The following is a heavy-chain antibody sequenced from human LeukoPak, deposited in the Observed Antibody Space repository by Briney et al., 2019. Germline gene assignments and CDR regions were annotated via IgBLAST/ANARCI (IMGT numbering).Heavy chain of an antibody. D-gene: IGHD1-26*01. CDR1: GFTFDDYG. J-gene: IGHJ4*02. CDR2: INWNGGST. V-gene: IGHV3-20*04. CDR3: ARGVGGSYFGDYDY. Sequence: GGSLRLSCAASGFTFDDYGMSWVRQAPGKGLEWVSGINWNGGSTGYADSVKGRFTISRDNAKTSLYLQMNSLRAEDTALYYCARGVGGSYFGDYDYWGQGTLVTVSS.